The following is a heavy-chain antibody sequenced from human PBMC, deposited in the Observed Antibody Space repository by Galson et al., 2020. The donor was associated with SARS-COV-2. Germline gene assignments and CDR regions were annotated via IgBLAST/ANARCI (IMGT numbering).Heavy chain of an antibody. Sequence: SETLSLTCTVSGGSISSGGYYWSWIRQHPGKGLEWIGYIYYSGSTYYNPSLKSRVTISVDTSKNQCSLKLSSVTAADTAVYYCARVDGAPTIFGVVIIGPHAFDIWGQGTMVTVSS. CDR1: GGSISSGGYY. CDR3: ARVDGAPTIFGVVIIGPHAFDI. V-gene: IGHV4-31*03. CDR2: IYYSGST. J-gene: IGHJ3*02. D-gene: IGHD3-3*01.